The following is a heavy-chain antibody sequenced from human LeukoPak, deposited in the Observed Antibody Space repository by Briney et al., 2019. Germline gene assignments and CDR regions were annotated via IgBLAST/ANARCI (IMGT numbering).Heavy chain of an antibody. CDR3: ARDYGWPLRGSAFDI. V-gene: IGHV4-39*02. D-gene: IGHD1-26*01. CDR1: GGSISSSSYY. J-gene: IGHJ3*02. Sequence: PSETLSLTCTVSGGSISSSSYYWGWIRQPPGKGLEWIGSIYYSGSTYYNPSLKSRVTISVDMSKNQFSLKLSSVTAADTAVYYCARDYGWPLRGSAFDIWGQGTMVTVSS. CDR2: IYYSGST.